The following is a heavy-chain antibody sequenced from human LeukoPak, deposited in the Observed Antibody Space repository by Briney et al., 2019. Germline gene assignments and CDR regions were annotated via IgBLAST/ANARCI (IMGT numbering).Heavy chain of an antibody. J-gene: IGHJ4*02. CDR2: ISGSGGST. Sequence: AGGSLRLSCAASGFTFSSYAMSWVRQAPGKGLEWVSAISGSGGSTYCADSVKGRFTISRDNSKNTLYLQMNSLRAEDTAVYYCARDGPIQLWLGPPQAFDYWGQGTLVTVSS. D-gene: IGHD5-18*01. V-gene: IGHV3-23*01. CDR3: ARDGPIQLWLGPPQAFDY. CDR1: GFTFSSYA.